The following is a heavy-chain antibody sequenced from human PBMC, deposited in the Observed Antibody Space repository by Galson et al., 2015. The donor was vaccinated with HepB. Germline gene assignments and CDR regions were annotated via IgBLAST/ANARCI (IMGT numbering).Heavy chain of an antibody. Sequence: CAISGDSVSSSSAAWNWIRQSPSRGLEWLGRTYYRSKWYNGYAASVKSRITIDPDTSKNQFSLQPNSVTPEDTAVYYCARGIGWIDSWGQGTLVTASS. CDR2: TYYRSKWYN. J-gene: IGHJ4*02. CDR1: GDSVSSSSAA. CDR3: ARGIGWIDS. D-gene: IGHD6-19*01. V-gene: IGHV6-1*01.